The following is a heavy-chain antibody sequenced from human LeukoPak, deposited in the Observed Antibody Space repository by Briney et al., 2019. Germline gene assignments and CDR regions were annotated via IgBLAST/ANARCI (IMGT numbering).Heavy chain of an antibody. Sequence: SETLSLTCTVSGGSISSYYWSWIRQPPGKGLEWIGYIYYSGSTNYNPSLKSRVTISVDTSKNQFSLKLSSVTAADTAVYYCARRDGYKAFDPWGQGMLVTVSS. CDR3: ARRDGYKAFDP. V-gene: IGHV4-59*08. D-gene: IGHD5-24*01. CDR2: IYYSGST. CDR1: GGSISSYY. J-gene: IGHJ5*02.